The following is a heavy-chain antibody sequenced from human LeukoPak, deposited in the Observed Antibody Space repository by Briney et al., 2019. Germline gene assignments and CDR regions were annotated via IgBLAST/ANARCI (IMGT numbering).Heavy chain of an antibody. CDR3: TTVTLRPVGL. J-gene: IGHJ4*02. Sequence: GGSLRLSCAASGFSFSNAWMSWVRQAPGKGLEWVGRIKSKTDGGTIDYAAPVKGRFTISRDDSKNTLFLQVNSLKIEDTAVYYCTTVTLRPVGLWGQGTLVTVSS. D-gene: IGHD6-6*01. CDR2: IKSKTDGGTI. CDR1: GFSFSNAW. V-gene: IGHV3-15*05.